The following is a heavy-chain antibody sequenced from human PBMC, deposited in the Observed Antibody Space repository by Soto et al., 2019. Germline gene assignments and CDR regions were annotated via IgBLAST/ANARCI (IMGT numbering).Heavy chain of an antibody. CDR3: ARVAARPPHYYYGMDV. Sequence: ASVKVSCTASGYTFTGYYMHWVRQAPGQGLEWMGWINPNSGGTNYAQKFQGRVTMTRDTSISTAYMELSRLRSDDTAVYYCARVAARPPHYYYGMDVWGQGTTVTVSS. J-gene: IGHJ6*02. V-gene: IGHV1-2*02. CDR2: INPNSGGT. CDR1: GYTFTGYY. D-gene: IGHD6-6*01.